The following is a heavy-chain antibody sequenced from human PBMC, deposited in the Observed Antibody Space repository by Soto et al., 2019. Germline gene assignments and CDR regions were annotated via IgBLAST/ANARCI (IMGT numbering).Heavy chain of an antibody. CDR1: GYTFSDFD. CDR3: ARGNPFNYAGFDV. V-gene: IGHV1-8*01. CDR2: MNAKSGDT. J-gene: IGHJ6*02. Sequence: ASVKVSCKASGYTFSDFDINWLRQASGQGTEVMGWMNAKSGDTFFPQRFRGKFNMTWDTSLSTAYMEVGSLTSHDTAIYYCARGNPFNYAGFDVRGQGTTVTVSS. D-gene: IGHD3-16*01.